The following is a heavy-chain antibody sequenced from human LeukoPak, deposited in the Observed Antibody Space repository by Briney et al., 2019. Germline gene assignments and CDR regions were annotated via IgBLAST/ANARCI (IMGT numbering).Heavy chain of an antibody. Sequence: SETLSLTCTVSGGSISSYYWSWIRQPPGKGLEWIGYIYYSGITNYNPSLKSRVTISVDTSKNQFSLRLSSVTAADTAVYYCAKIVGYGSEYYYYYMDVWGKGTTVTVSS. J-gene: IGHJ6*03. CDR1: GGSISSYY. CDR3: AKIVGYGSEYYYYYMDV. CDR2: IYYSGIT. D-gene: IGHD3-10*01. V-gene: IGHV4-59*12.